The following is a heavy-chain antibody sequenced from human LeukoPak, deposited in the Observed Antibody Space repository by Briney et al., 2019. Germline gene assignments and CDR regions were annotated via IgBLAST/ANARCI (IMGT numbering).Heavy chain of an antibody. J-gene: IGHJ4*02. CDR2: IYYSGST. CDR3: ARLLYSSGWYYFDY. CDR1: GGSISSYY. Sequence: PSETLSLTCTVSGGSISSYYWSWIRQPPGKGLEWIGYIYYSGSTNYNPPLKGRVTISVDTSKNQFSLKLSSVTAADTAVYYCARLLYSSGWYYFDYWGQGTLVTVSS. D-gene: IGHD6-19*01. V-gene: IGHV4-59*08.